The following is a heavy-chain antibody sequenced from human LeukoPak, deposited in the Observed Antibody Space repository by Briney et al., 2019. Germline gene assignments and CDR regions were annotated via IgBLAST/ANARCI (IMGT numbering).Heavy chain of an antibody. V-gene: IGHV1-2*02. J-gene: IGHJ6*02. CDR2: INPNSGGT. D-gene: IGHD2-2*01. Sequence: VASVKVSCKASGYTFTDYYMHWVRQAPGQGLEWMGWINPNSGGTNSAQKFQGRVTMTRDTSISTAYMELSRLRSDDTAVYYCARATSLVLPAADHYYYGLAVGGQGTTVTVSS. CDR3: ARATSLVLPAADHYYYGLAV. CDR1: GYTFTDYY.